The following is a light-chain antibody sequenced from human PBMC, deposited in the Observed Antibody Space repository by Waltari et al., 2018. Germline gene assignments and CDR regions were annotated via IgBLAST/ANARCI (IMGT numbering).Light chain of an antibody. Sequence: EIVLTQSPATLSLSPGERATLSCRASENINIFLAWYQQKPGKAPRLLISDASNRAAGVPARFSGSVSLTDFPLTISSLEPEDFGVYYCQQRTNWQSLSFGGGTRVEIK. CDR2: DAS. CDR1: ENINIF. V-gene: IGKV3D-11*02. CDR3: QQRTNWQSLS. J-gene: IGKJ4*01.